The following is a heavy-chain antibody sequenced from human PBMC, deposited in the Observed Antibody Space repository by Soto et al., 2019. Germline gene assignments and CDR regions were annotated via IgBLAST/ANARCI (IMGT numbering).Heavy chain of an antibody. Sequence: SVKVSCKASGGTFSSYTISWVRQAPGQGLEWMGRIIPILGIANYAQKFQGRVTITADKSTSTAYMELSSLRSEDTAVYYCTTDSYSTMTVVRFDYWGHGTLVTVSS. CDR1: GGTFSSYT. V-gene: IGHV1-69*02. J-gene: IGHJ4*01. D-gene: IGHD3-22*01. CDR2: IIPILGIA. CDR3: TTDSYSTMTVVRFDY.